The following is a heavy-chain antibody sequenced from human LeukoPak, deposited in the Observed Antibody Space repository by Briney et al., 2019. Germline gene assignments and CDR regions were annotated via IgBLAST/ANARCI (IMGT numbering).Heavy chain of an antibody. J-gene: IGHJ4*02. CDR2: INPNSGGT. Sequence: ASVKASCKASGYTFTGYYMHWVRQAPGQGLEWMGWINPNSGGTNYAQKFQGRVTMTRDTSISTAYMELSRLRSDDTAMYYCARGLVPAAMAPYFDYWGQGTLVTVSS. V-gene: IGHV1-2*02. CDR3: ARGLVPAAMAPYFDY. CDR1: GYTFTGYY. D-gene: IGHD2-2*01.